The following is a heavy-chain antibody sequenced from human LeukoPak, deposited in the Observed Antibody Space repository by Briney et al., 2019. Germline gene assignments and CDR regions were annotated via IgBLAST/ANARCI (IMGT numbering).Heavy chain of an antibody. CDR2: ISAYNGDT. Sequence: ASVKVSCKASGFIFTSYGITWVRQAPGQGLERLGWISAYNGDTKYAQKVQGRVTMTTDTSTSTAYMDLRSLRSDDTAVYYCARIADYSLNWYFDLWGRGTLVTVSS. D-gene: IGHD4-11*01. V-gene: IGHV1-18*01. J-gene: IGHJ2*01. CDR1: GFIFTSYG. CDR3: ARIADYSLNWYFDL.